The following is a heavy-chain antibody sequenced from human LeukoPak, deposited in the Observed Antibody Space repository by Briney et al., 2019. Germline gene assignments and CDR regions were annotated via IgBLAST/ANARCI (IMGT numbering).Heavy chain of an antibody. V-gene: IGHV1-46*01. J-gene: IGHJ6*02. D-gene: IGHD3-16*02. Sequence: ASVKVSCKASGYTFTSYYMHWVRQAPGQGLEWMGIINPSGGSTSYAQKFQGRVTMTRDTSTSTVYMELSSLRSEDTAVYYCARENAPPYDYVWGSYRSDYYYGMDVWGQGTTVTVSS. CDR3: ARENAPPYDYVWGSYRSDYYYGMDV. CDR2: INPSGGST. CDR1: GYTFTSYY.